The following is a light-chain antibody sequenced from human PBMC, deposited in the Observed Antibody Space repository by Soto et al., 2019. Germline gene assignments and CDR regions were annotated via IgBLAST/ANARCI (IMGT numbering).Light chain of an antibody. CDR1: QSVLYSSNNRNY. CDR2: WAS. CDR3: QQYYTTPQT. J-gene: IGKJ1*01. V-gene: IGKV4-1*01. Sequence: DIVMTQSPDSLAVSLGERATINCKSSQSVLYSSNNRNYLAWYQQKPGQPPKLLIYWASTRESGVPDRFSGSGSGTDFTLTISGLQAADVAVYYCQQYYTTPQTFGQGTKVEIK.